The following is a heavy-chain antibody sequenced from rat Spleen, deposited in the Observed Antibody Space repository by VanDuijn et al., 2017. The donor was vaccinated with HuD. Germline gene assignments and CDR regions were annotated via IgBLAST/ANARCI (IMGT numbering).Heavy chain of an antibody. J-gene: IGHJ2*01. CDR1: GFSLTSYN. CDR3: VSEGTYGGYLDY. CDR2: MWSGGST. V-gene: IGHV2-45*01. D-gene: IGHD1-11*01. Sequence: QVQLKESGPGLVQPSETLSLTCTVSGFSLTSYNVHWVRQPPGKGLEWMGVMWSGGSTDYNSALKSRLSISRDTSKNQVFLKMNSLQSEDTTTYYCVSEGTYGGYLDYWGQGVMVTVSS.